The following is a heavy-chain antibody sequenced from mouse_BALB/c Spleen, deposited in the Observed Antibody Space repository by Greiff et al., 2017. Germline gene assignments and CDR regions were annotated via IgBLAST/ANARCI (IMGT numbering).Heavy chain of an antibody. CDR1: GYTFTSYW. CDR3: TRCGNYVYWYFDV. CDR2: IYPGNSDT. J-gene: IGHJ1*01. V-gene: IGHV1-5*01. Sequence: VQLQQSGTVLARPGASVKMSCKASGYTFTSYWMHWVKQRPGQGLEWIGAIYPGNSDTSYNQKFKGKAKLTAVTSTSTAYMELSSLTNEDSAVYYCTRCGNYVYWYFDVWGAGTTVTVSS. D-gene: IGHD2-1*01.